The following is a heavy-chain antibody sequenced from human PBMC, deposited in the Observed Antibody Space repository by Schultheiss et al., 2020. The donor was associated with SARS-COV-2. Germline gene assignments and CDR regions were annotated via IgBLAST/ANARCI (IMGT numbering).Heavy chain of an antibody. Sequence: SETLSLTCAVYGGSFSGYYWSWIRQPPGKGLEWIGEINHSGSTNYNPSLKSRVTISVDTSKNQFSLKLSSVTAADTAVYYCAIKGRLGIEDYWGQGTLVTVSS. V-gene: IGHV4-34*01. CDR3: AIKGRLGIEDY. CDR1: GGSFSGYY. CDR2: INHSGST. J-gene: IGHJ4*02. D-gene: IGHD7-27*01.